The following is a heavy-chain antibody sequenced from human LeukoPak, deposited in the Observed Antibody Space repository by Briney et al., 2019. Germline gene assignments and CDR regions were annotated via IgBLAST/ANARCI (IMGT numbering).Heavy chain of an antibody. Sequence: SETLALTCAVYGGSFNGYYWSWIRQPPGKGLEWIGEISHSGSTNYNPSLKSRVTISVDTSNIQFSLKLSSVPAADTAMYYCARGRATLNYWGQGTLVTVSS. CDR1: GGSFNGYY. CDR3: ARGRATLNY. D-gene: IGHD5-12*01. CDR2: ISHSGST. V-gene: IGHV4-34*01. J-gene: IGHJ4*02.